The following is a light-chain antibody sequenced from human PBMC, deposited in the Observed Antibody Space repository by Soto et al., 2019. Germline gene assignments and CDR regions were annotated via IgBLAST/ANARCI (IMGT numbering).Light chain of an antibody. Sequence: QSALTQPPSASGSPGQSVTISCTGTSSDVGGYNYVSWYQQHPGKVPKLMIYEVSKRPSGVPDRFSGSTSVNTASLTISGLQTDDEADYYCCLYVGATTYVFGTGTKLTVL. CDR3: CLYVGATTYV. CDR2: EVS. CDR1: SSDVGGYNY. J-gene: IGLJ1*01. V-gene: IGLV2-8*01.